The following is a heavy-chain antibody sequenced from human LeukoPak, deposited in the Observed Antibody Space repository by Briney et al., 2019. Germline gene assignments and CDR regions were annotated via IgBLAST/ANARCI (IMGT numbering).Heavy chain of an antibody. CDR1: GYSISSGYY. CDR2: IYHSGST. V-gene: IGHV4-38-2*01. Sequence: PSETLSLTCAVSGYSISSGYYWGWIRQPPGKGLERIGSIYHSGSTCYTPPLQSRVPLSVNTSQNQFSPKLSSVTAADTAVYYCARTSLIKKYYDFWSGYPHYFDYWGQGTLVTVSS. CDR3: ARTSLIKKYYDFWSGYPHYFDY. D-gene: IGHD3-3*01. J-gene: IGHJ4*02.